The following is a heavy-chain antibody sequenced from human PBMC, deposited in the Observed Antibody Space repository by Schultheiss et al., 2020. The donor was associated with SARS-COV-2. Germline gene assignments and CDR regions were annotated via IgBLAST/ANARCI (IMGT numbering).Heavy chain of an antibody. D-gene: IGHD5-18*01. CDR1: GGSINNGGYY. J-gene: IGHJ4*02. CDR2: IYYSGTT. V-gene: IGHV4-61*08. CDR3: AREPRGFSYGTFDY. Sequence: SQTLSLTCTVSGGSINNGGYYWSWIRQPPGKGLEWIGYIYYSGTTNYNPSLKSRVTMSVDTSKNQISLSLSSVTAADTAVYYCAREPRGFSYGTFDYWGQGTLVTVSS.